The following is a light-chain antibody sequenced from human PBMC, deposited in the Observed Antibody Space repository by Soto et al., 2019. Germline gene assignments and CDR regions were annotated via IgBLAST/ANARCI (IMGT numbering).Light chain of an antibody. Sequence: DIQMTQSPSSLSESAGDRVTITCRASQSIGSFLHWYQQKPGEAPMVLIYTASSLQSGVPSRFSGSGSGTDFTLTISSLQPEDFATYYCQQSYSMPITFGQGTRLEIK. CDR3: QQSYSMPIT. V-gene: IGKV1-39*01. CDR1: QSIGSF. CDR2: TAS. J-gene: IGKJ5*01.